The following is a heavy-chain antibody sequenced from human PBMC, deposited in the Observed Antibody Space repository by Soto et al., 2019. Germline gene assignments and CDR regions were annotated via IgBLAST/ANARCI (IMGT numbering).Heavy chain of an antibody. Sequence: GGSLRLSCAASGFTFSSYAMSWVRQAPGKGLEWVSAISGSGGSTYYADSVKGRFTISRDNSKNTLYLQMNSLRAEDTAVYYYAKLSSSLYSTTAEYFQHWGQGTLVTVSS. CDR1: GFTFSSYA. V-gene: IGHV3-23*01. J-gene: IGHJ1*01. D-gene: IGHD6-13*01. CDR2: ISGSGGST. CDR3: AKLSSSLYSTTAEYFQH.